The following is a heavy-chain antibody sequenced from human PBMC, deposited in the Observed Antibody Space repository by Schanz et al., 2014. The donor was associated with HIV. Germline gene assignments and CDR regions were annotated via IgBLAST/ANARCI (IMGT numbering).Heavy chain of an antibody. CDR2: ISGSGDRT. CDR1: GFSFSRYA. J-gene: IGHJ4*02. CDR3: AKPEYDSRGNSQSHFDS. D-gene: IGHD3-22*01. Sequence: EVQLLESGGGLVQPGGSLRVSCAASGFSFSRYAMNWVRQAPGKGLQWVSTISGSGDRTYYAESVRGRVTISRDNSKNILYLQMSNLRAEDTAVYYCAKPEYDSRGNSQSHFDSWGQGTLVSVSS. V-gene: IGHV3-23*01.